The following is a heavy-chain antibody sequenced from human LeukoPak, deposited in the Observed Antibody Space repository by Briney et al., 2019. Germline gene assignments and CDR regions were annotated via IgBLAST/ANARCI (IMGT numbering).Heavy chain of an antibody. CDR1: GGSISSSNW. V-gene: IGHV4-4*02. J-gene: IGHJ5*02. CDR2: IYHSGST. CDR3: ARVYGDFYWFDP. D-gene: IGHD4-17*01. Sequence: SETLSLTCAVPGGSISSSNWWSWVRQPPGKGLEWIGEIYHSGSTNYNPSLKSRVTISVDKSKNQFSLKLSSVTAADTAVYYCARVYGDFYWFDPWGQGTLVTVSS.